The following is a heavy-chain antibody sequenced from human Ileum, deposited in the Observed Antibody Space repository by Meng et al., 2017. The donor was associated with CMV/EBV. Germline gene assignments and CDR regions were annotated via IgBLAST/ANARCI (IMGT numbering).Heavy chain of an antibody. Sequence: LSCAASGFTVSSSYMSWVRQAPGKGLEWVSVIYSGGSTYYADSVKGRFTISRDNSKNTLYLQMNSLRAEDTAVYYCARDGANGGDYWGQGTLVTVSS. CDR2: IYSGGST. J-gene: IGHJ4*02. D-gene: IGHD3-16*01. V-gene: IGHV3-66*02. CDR1: GFTVSSSY. CDR3: ARDGANGGDY.